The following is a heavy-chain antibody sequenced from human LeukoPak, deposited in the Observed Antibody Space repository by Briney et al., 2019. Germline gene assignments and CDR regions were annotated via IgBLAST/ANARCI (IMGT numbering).Heavy chain of an antibody. CDR1: GGSISSYY. CDR3: ARGNSGYDYAFDI. D-gene: IGHD5-12*01. CDR2: IYSSGST. Sequence: SETLSLTCTVSGGSISSYYWSWIRRPPGKGLQWIGFIYSSGSTNYNPSLKSRVTISLDTSKNQFSLRVSSVTSADTAVYYCARGNSGYDYAFDIWGQGTMVTVSS. V-gene: IGHV4-59*01. J-gene: IGHJ3*02.